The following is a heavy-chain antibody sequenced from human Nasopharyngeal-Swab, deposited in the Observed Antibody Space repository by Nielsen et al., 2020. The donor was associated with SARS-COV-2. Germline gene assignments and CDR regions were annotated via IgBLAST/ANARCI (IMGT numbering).Heavy chain of an antibody. J-gene: IGHJ4*02. D-gene: IGHD5-24*01. V-gene: IGHV3-23*01. CDR3: AKATWVEGDFDY. Sequence: ETLSLTCAASGFTFSSYAMSWVRQAPGKGLEWVSAISGSGGSTYCADSVKGRFTISRDNSKNTLYLQMNSLRAEDTAVYYCAKATWVEGDFDYWGQGTLVTVSS. CDR2: ISGSGGST. CDR1: GFTFSSYA.